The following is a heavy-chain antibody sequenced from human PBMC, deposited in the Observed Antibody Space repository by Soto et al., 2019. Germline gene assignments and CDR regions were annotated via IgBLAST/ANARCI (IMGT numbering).Heavy chain of an antibody. J-gene: IGHJ4*02. V-gene: IGHV3-74*01. CDR1: GFTLTEYY. Sequence: GGSLRLSCAASGFTLTEYYMSWIRQAPGQGLVWVSRIHSDGSSTTYADSVKGRFTISRDNAKNTLYLQMNSLRAEDTAVYYCAAEYYYDSSGYSTSPNWGQGTLVTVSS. D-gene: IGHD3-22*01. CDR3: AAEYYYDSSGYSTSPN. CDR2: IHSDGSST.